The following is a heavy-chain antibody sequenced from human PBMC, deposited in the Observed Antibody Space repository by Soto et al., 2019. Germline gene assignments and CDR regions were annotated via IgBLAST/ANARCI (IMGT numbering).Heavy chain of an antibody. CDR1: EFTFSTYA. Sequence: EVQLLESGGGLIQPGGSLRLSCAASEFTFSTYAMTWVRQAPGKGLEWVSAISGGGGSTYYADSVKGRFTISRDNSKNTLYLQMNSLRAEDTGVYYGAKKFVSGNYPWGMDVWGQGTKVTVSS. J-gene: IGHJ6*02. D-gene: IGHD1-26*01. CDR2: ISGGGGST. V-gene: IGHV3-23*01. CDR3: AKKFVSGNYPWGMDV.